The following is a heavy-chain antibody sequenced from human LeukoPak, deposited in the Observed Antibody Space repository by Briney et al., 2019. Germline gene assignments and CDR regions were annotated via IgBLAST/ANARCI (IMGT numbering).Heavy chain of an antibody. CDR1: GGSFSGYY. Sequence: SETLSLTCAVYGGSFSGYYWSWIRQPPGKGLEWIGEINHSGSTNYNPSLKSRVTIPVDTSKNQFSLKLSSVTAADTAVYYCARGRPSRRWRNFDYWGQGTLVTVSS. CDR2: INHSGST. CDR3: ARGRPSRRWRNFDY. J-gene: IGHJ4*02. V-gene: IGHV4-34*01.